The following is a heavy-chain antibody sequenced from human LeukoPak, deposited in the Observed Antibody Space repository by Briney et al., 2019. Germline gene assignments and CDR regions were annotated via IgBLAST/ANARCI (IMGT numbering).Heavy chain of an antibody. Sequence: ASVKVSCKASGGTFSSYAISWVRQAPGQGLEWMGGIIPIFGTANYAQKFQGRVTITADESTSTAYMELSSLRSEDTAVYYCARDKEWGNYRYFDNWGQGTLVTVSS. CDR3: ARDKEWGNYRYFDN. CDR1: GGTFSSYA. J-gene: IGHJ4*02. CDR2: IIPIFGTA. V-gene: IGHV1-69*13. D-gene: IGHD3-16*02.